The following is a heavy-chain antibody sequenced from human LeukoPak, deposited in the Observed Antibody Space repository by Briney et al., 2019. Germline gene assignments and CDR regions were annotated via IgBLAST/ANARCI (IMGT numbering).Heavy chain of an antibody. Sequence: ASVKVSCKASGYTFTSYDINWVRQATGQGLEWMGWMNPNSGNTGYAQKFQGRVTITRNTSISTAYMELSSLRSVDTAVYYCATASGYGAFDIWGQGTMVTVSS. J-gene: IGHJ3*02. CDR1: GYTFTSYD. CDR3: ATASGYGAFDI. V-gene: IGHV1-8*03. D-gene: IGHD3-3*01. CDR2: MNPNSGNT.